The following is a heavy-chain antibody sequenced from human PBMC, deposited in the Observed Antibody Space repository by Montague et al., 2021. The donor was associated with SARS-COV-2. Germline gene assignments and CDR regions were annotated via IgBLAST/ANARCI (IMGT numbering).Heavy chain of an antibody. CDR1: GGSVSDYY. Sequence: SETLSLTCAVYGGSVSDYYWSWIRQPPGKGLEWIGEINHSWSTNXNPSLKRLVTTSVDTSKYQFSLSLTSATAADTAVYYCARGPRITMIVVVITDMWFDPWGQGTLVTVSS. V-gene: IGHV4-34*01. CDR3: ARGPRITMIVVVITDMWFDP. J-gene: IGHJ5*02. CDR2: INHSWST. D-gene: IGHD3-22*01.